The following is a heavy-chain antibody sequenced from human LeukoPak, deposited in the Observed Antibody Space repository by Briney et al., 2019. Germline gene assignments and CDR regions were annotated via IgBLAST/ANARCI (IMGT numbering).Heavy chain of an antibody. J-gene: IGHJ2*01. CDR2: IYPGDSDA. V-gene: IGHV5-51*01. Sequence: GESLKISCKGSGYSFTNYWIGWVRQMPRKGLEWMGIIYPGDSDARYGPSFQGQVTISADKSISTAYLQWSSLKASDTAIYYCVRRVYSNYWYFDLWGRGTLVTVSS. CDR1: GYSFTNYW. CDR3: VRRVYSNYWYFDL. D-gene: IGHD4-11*01.